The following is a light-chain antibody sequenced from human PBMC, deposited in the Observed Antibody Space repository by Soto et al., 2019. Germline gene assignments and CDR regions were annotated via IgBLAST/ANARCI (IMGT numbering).Light chain of an antibody. V-gene: IGKV1-33*01. J-gene: IGKJ4*01. CDR3: QQASSFPLT. CDR2: DAS. Sequence: DIQMTQSPSSLSASVGDRVTITCQASQDISNYLNWYQQKPGKAPKLLIYDASNLETGVPSRFSGSGFGTDFTLTISSLQPEDSATYYCQQASSFPLTFGGGTKVEI. CDR1: QDISNY.